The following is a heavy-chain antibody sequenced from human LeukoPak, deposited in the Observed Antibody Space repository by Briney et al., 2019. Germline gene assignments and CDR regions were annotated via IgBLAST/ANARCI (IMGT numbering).Heavy chain of an antibody. CDR1: GFTFSTYG. CDR2: LSYDGQIK. V-gene: IGHV3-30*18. Sequence: PGRSLRFSCAASGFTFSTYGMDGVGHTPGKGLEWVAVLSYDGQIKYYPDSVRGRFTISKANSKNTLYLQMNSLKREDTPKYYWAKDGLASRFDSSAPGIYDGLDVWGQGTTVTVSS. J-gene: IGHJ6*02. D-gene: IGHD6-19*01. CDR3: AKDGLASRFDSSAPGIYDGLDV.